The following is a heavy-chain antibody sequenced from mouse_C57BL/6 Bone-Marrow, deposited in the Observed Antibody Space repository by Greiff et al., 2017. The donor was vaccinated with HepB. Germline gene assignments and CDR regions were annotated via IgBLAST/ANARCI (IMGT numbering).Heavy chain of an antibody. V-gene: IGHV2-9-1*01. CDR1: GFSLTSYA. J-gene: IGHJ1*03. CDR2: IWTGGGT. D-gene: IGHD1-1*01. CDR3: ARFFTTVVATDWYFDV. Sequence: VHLVESGPGLVAPSQSLSITCTVSGFSLTSYAISWVRQPPGKGLEWLGVIWTGGGTNYNSALKSRLSISKDNSKSQVFLKMNSLQTDDTARYYCARFFTTVVATDWYFDVWGTGTTVTVSS.